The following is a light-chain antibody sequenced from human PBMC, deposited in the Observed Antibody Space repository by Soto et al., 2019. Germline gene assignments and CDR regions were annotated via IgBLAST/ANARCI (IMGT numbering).Light chain of an antibody. V-gene: IGKV3D-20*02. CDR2: DAS. Sequence: EIVLTQSPGILSLSPGERATLSCRASQSVRSNYLAWYQQKPGQPPRLLIYDASNRATGIPARFSGSASGTDFTLTISSLEPEDFAVYYCQQRHNWRDTFGQGTRLEIK. CDR1: QSVRSNY. CDR3: QQRHNWRDT. J-gene: IGKJ5*01.